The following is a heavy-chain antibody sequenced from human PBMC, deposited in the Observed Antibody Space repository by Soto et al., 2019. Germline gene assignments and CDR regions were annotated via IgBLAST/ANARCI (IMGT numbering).Heavy chain of an antibody. D-gene: IGHD2-8*01. CDR2: FDPEDGET. CDR3: ATGIKGYRTNGVCYHNWFDP. V-gene: IGHV1-24*01. J-gene: IGHJ5*02. CDR1: GYTLTELS. Sequence: ASVKVSCKVSGYTLTELSMHWVRQAPGKGLEWMGGFDPEDGETIYAQKFQGRVTMTEDTSTDTAYMELSSLGSEDTAVYYCATGIKGYRTNGVCYHNWFDPWGQGTLVTVSS.